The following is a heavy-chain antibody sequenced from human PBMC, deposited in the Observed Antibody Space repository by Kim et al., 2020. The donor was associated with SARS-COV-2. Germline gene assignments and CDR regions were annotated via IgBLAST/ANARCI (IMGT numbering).Heavy chain of an antibody. CDR3: ARKAVAGNYGFDP. D-gene: IGHD6-19*01. J-gene: IGHJ5*02. V-gene: IGHV3-48*02. Sequence: GGXLRLSCAASGFTFSSYSMNWVRQAPGKGLEWVSYISSSGSSTYYADSVKGRFTISRDNAENSLYLQMNSLRDEDTAVYYCARKAVAGNYGFDPWGQGTLVTVSS. CDR2: ISSSGSST. CDR1: GFTFSSYS.